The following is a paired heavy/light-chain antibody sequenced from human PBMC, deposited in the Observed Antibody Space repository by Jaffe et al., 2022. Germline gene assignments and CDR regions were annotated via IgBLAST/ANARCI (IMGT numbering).Light chain of an antibody. V-gene: IGKV3-15*01. CDR3: QHYNNWPPDT. CDR2: GAS. J-gene: IGKJ2*01. CDR1: QSVDSN. Sequence: EIVVTQSPATLSVSPGERATLSCRASQSVDSNLAWYQQKPGQAPRLLIYGASTRATGIPARFSGSGSGTEFTLTISSLQSEDFAIYYCQHYNNWPPDTFGQGTKLEIK.
Heavy chain of an antibody. CDR1: GYSFTNYW. CDR2: IYPGDSDT. V-gene: IGHV5-51*01. CDR3: VRHGPYRYDFLTGYRKAPFDY. J-gene: IGHJ4*02. Sequence: EVQLVQSGAEVKKPGESLKISCKGSGYSFTNYWIDWVRQVPGKGLEWMGIIYPGDSDTRYSPSFQGQVTISADKSISTAYLQWSSLKASDTAMYYCVRHGPYRYDFLTGYRKAPFDYWGQGTLLTVSS. D-gene: IGHD3-9*01.